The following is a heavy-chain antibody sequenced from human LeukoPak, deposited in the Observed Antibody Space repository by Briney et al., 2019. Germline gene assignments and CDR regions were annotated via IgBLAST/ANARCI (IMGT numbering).Heavy chain of an antibody. Sequence: ASVKVSCKASGYTFTGYYMHWVRQATGQGLEWMGWMNPNSGNTGYAQKFQGRVTITRNTSISTAYMELSSLRSEDTAVYYCARGDHDYWGQGTLVTVSS. CDR2: MNPNSGNT. CDR3: ARGDHDY. J-gene: IGHJ4*02. CDR1: GYTFTGYY. V-gene: IGHV1-8*03.